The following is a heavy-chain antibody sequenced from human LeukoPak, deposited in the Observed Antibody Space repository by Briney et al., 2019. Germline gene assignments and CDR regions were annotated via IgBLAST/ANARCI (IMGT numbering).Heavy chain of an antibody. CDR2: ITSGTTYI. Sequence: PGGSLRLSCAASGFTFSDYNMNWVRQSPEKGLEWVSSITSGTTYIYYADSVRGRFTISRDNAKNSLYLQMNSLRAEDTAVYYCARVEAWQWLAHLDPSPFDHWGQGTLVTVSS. D-gene: IGHD6-19*01. CDR1: GFTFSDYN. J-gene: IGHJ4*02. V-gene: IGHV3-21*01. CDR3: ARVEAWQWLAHLDPSPFDH.